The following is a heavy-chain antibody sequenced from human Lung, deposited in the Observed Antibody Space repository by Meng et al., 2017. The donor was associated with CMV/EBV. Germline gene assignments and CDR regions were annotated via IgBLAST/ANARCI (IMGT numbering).Heavy chain of an antibody. D-gene: IGHD1-1*01. Sequence: GGSLRLSCAASRFTFKNYGMHWVRQAPGKGLEWVASVRSDGSDEQCGDSVKGRFTISRDNSKNTLYLQMHSLRGEDTALYYCARDRAEELEPWGQGTLVTVSS. CDR2: VRSDGSDE. CDR1: RFTFKNYG. V-gene: IGHV3-30*02. J-gene: IGHJ5*02. CDR3: ARDRAEELEP.